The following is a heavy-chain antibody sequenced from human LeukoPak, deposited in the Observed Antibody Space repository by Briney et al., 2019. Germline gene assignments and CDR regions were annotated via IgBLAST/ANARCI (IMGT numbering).Heavy chain of an antibody. CDR2: IKSKTDGGTT. V-gene: IGHV3-15*01. Sequence: GGSLRLSCAASGFTFSNAWMSWVRQAPGKGLEWVGRIKSKTDGGTTDHAAPVKGRFTISRDDSKNTLYLQMNSLKTEDTAVYYCTTGDLNYYYYYYMDVWGKGTTVTVSS. J-gene: IGHJ6*03. CDR3: TTGDLNYYYYYYMDV. CDR1: GFTFSNAW. D-gene: IGHD3-16*01.